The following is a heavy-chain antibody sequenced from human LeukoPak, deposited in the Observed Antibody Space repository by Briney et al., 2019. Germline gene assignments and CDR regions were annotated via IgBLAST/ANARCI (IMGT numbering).Heavy chain of an antibody. CDR3: ARASGLMVPSPFDP. D-gene: IGHD2-8*01. CDR2: IYYSGST. CDR1: GGSISSYY. J-gene: IGHJ5*02. Sequence: PSETLSLTCTVSGGSISSYYWSWIRQPPGKGLEWIGYIYYSGSTNYNPSLKSRVTISVDASKNQFSLKLTSVTAADTAVYYCARASGLMVPSPFDPWGQGTLVTVSS. V-gene: IGHV4-59*01.